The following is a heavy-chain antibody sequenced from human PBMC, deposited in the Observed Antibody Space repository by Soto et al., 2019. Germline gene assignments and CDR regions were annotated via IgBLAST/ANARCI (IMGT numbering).Heavy chain of an antibody. CDR3: ASRRGDGYFEY. CDR2: ISSDGSSR. D-gene: IGHD2-21*01. Sequence: QVQLVESGGGVVQPGRSLRLSCAASGFTFSTYPMYWVRQAPGKGLEWLALISSDGSSRYYADSVKGRFTISRDNSKNTLFLQMSSLRAEDTAVYYCASRRGDGYFEYWGQGTLVTVSS. J-gene: IGHJ4*02. CDR1: GFTFSTYP. V-gene: IGHV3-30*04.